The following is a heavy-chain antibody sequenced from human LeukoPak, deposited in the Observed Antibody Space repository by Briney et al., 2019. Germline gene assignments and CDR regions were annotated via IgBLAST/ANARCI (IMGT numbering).Heavy chain of an antibody. J-gene: IGHJ4*02. CDR1: GFTFSNYY. V-gene: IGHV3-48*04. Sequence: PGGSLRLSCAASGFTFSNYYMNWVRQAPGKGLEWVSCISGSGSTIYYADSVKGRFTISRDNAKNSLYLQMNSLRAEDTAVYYCARGGFTWTQNPYAMDVWGQGTLVTVSS. D-gene: IGHD5-18*01. CDR2: ISGSGSTI. CDR3: ARGGFTWTQNPYAMDV.